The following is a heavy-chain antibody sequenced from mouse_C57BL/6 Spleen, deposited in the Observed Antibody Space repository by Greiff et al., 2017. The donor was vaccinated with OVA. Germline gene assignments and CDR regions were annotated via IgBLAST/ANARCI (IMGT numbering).Heavy chain of an antibody. D-gene: IGHD1-1*01. J-gene: IGHJ3*01. CDR2: IYPGSGNT. V-gene: IGHV1-76*01. CDR1: GYTFTDYY. CDR3: ERGTYYGSSYWFAY. Sequence: QVHVKQSGAELVRPGASVKLSCKASGYTFTDYYINWVKQRPGQGLEWIARIYPGSGNTYYNEKFKGKATLTAEKSSSTAYMQLSSLTSEDSAVYFCERGTYYGSSYWFAYWGQGTLVTVSA.